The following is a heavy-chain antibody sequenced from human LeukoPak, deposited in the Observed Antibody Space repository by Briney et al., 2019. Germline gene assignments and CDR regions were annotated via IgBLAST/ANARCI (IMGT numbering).Heavy chain of an antibody. D-gene: IGHD1-1*01. V-gene: IGHV1-2*02. Sequence: ASVKVSCKASGYTFTGYYMHWIRQAPGQGLEWMGWINPNSGGTNYAQKFQGRVTMTRDTSISTAYMELSRLRSDDTAVYYCAREIKLESGWFDPWGQGTLVTVSS. CDR1: GYTFTGYY. CDR3: AREIKLESGWFDP. J-gene: IGHJ5*02. CDR2: INPNSGGT.